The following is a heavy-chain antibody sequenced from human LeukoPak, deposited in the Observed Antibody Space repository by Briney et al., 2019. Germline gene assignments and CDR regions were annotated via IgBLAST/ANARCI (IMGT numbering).Heavy chain of an antibody. CDR3: ARGPWANYGRPYGDY. J-gene: IGHJ4*02. V-gene: IGHV3-7*01. D-gene: IGHD4-17*01. Sequence: PGGSLRLSCAASGFTFSSYWMSWVRQAPGKGLEWVANIKQDGSEKYYVDSVKGRFTISRDSAKNSLYLQMNSLRAEDTAVYYCARGPWANYGRPYGDYWGQGTLVTVSS. CDR2: IKQDGSEK. CDR1: GFTFSSYW.